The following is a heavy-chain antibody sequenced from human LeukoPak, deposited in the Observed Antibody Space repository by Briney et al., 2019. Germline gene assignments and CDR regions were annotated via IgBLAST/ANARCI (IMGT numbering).Heavy chain of an antibody. CDR3: AGTRSSGWFEIDY. D-gene: IGHD6-19*01. Sequence: GSLRLSCKASGFGFSSYEMNWVRQAPGKGLEWVSSISSSSSYIYYADSVKGRFTISRDNAKNSLYLQMNSLRAEDTAVYYCAGTRSSGWFEIDYWGQGTLVTVSS. CDR2: ISSSSSYI. CDR1: GFGFSSYE. J-gene: IGHJ4*02. V-gene: IGHV3-21*01.